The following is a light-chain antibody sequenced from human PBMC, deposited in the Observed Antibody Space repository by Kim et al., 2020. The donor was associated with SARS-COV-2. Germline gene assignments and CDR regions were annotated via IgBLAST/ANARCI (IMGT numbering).Light chain of an antibody. J-gene: IGKJ2*01. CDR2: GAA. CDR3: QQYNNWPYT. V-gene: IGKV3-15*01. CDR1: QSVSSN. Sequence: SVSPGERATLSCRASQSVSSNVAWYQQKPGQAPRLLSYGAATRATGIPARFSGSGSGTEFTLTISSLKSEDFAVYYGQQYNNWPYTFGQGTKLEI.